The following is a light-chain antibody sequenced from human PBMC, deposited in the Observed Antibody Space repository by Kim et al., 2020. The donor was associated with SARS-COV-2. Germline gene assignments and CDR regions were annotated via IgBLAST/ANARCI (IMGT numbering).Light chain of an antibody. J-gene: IGKJ5*01. CDR1: QNIGTY. CDR3: QQSYIIPLT. Sequence: ASAGDIITLTCRASQNIGTYLNWYQQRPGEAPKLLIYSASTLRSGVPSRFSGSVSGTDFTLTNNSLQPEDFASYFCQQSYIIPLTFGPGTRLEIK. CDR2: SAS. V-gene: IGKV1-39*01.